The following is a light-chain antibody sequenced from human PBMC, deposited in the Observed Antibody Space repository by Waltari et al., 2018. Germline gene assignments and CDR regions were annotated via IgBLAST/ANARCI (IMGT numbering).Light chain of an antibody. CDR1: SSDVGGYNY. V-gene: IGLV2-14*03. CDR3: SSYTSSSIV. J-gene: IGLJ6*01. CDR2: DVS. Sequence: QSALTQPASVSGSPGQSITIPCTGTSSDVGGYNYVSWYQQHPGKAPKLMIYDVSNRPSGVSNRFSGSKSGNTASLTISGLQAEDEADYYCSSYTSSSIVFGSGTKVTVL.